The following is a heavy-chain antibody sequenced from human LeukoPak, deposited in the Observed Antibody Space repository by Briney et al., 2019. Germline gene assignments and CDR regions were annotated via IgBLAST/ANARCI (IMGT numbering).Heavy chain of an antibody. V-gene: IGHV3-53*01. CDR2: IYSGGRT. CDR3: TRVGYIDEGIDY. D-gene: IGHD5-24*01. Sequence: GGSLRLSCAASGFTVSSNYMSWVRQAPGKGLEWVSVIYSGGRTYYADSVKGRFTISRDNAKNSLYLQMNSLRAEDTAIYYCTRVGYIDEGIDYWGQGTLVTVSS. J-gene: IGHJ4*02. CDR1: GFTVSSNY.